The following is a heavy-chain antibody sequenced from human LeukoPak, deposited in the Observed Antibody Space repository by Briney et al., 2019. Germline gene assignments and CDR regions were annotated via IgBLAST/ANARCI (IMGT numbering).Heavy chain of an antibody. V-gene: IGHV1-18*01. J-gene: IGHJ5*02. CDR1: GYTFTSYG. D-gene: IGHD5-18*01. Sequence: ASVKVSCKASGYTFTSYGISWVRQAPGQGLEWMGWISAYNGNTNYAQKLQGRVTKTTDTSTSTAYMELRSLRSDDTAVYYCARSWIQLWFSNWFDPWGQGTLVTVSS. CDR2: ISAYNGNT. CDR3: ARSWIQLWFSNWFDP.